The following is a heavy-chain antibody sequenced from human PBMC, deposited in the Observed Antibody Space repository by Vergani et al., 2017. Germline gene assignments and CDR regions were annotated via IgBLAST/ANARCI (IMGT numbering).Heavy chain of an antibody. D-gene: IGHD3-9*01. V-gene: IGHV3-73*02. CDR2: IRSKANSYAT. CDR3: TRCHYDMLTGRNAYYYYYGMDV. Sequence: EVQLVESGGGLVQPGGSLKLSCAASGFTFSGSAMHWVRQASGKGLEWVGRIRSKANSYATAYAASVKGRFTISRDDSKNTAYLQMNSLKTEDTAVYYCTRCHYDMLTGRNAYYYYYGMDVWGQGTTVTVSS. J-gene: IGHJ6*02. CDR1: GFTFSGSA.